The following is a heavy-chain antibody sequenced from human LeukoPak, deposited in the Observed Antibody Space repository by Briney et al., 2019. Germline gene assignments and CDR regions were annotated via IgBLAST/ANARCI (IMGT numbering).Heavy chain of an antibody. V-gene: IGHV3-48*03. J-gene: IGHJ6*04. CDR3: AELGITMIGGV. Sequence: GGSLRLSCAASGFTFSSYEMSWLRQAPGKGLEWVSYISSSGSTIYHADPVKGRFAISRDNAKNSLYLQMNSLRAEDTAVYYCAELGITMIGGVWGKGTRVTISS. CDR2: ISSSGSTI. CDR1: GFTFSSYE. D-gene: IGHD3-10*02.